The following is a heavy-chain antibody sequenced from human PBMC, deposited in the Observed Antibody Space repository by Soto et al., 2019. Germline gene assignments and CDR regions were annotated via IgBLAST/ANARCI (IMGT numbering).Heavy chain of an antibody. D-gene: IGHD6-13*01. CDR2: MNPNTGNK. Sequence: GASVKVSCKASGYTFTSYDINWVRQATGQGLEWMGWMNPNTGNKGYAQKFQGRVTMTRDTSISSAYMELTSLRSEDTAVYYCATVGEAAAGGFDSWGQGTLDTVTS. CDR1: GYTFTSYD. CDR3: ATVGEAAAGGFDS. J-gene: IGHJ4*02. V-gene: IGHV1-8*01.